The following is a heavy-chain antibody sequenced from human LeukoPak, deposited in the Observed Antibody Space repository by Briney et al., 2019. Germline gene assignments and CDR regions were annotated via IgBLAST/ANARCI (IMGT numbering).Heavy chain of an antibody. Sequence: ASVKVSCKTSGYSFTGYYMHWVRQAPGQGLEWMGWINPNTGDTNCAQKFQGRVAMTRDTSITTAYMELTRLTSDDTAVYYCARDRGSSWYFDYWGQGTLVTVSS. J-gene: IGHJ4*02. CDR2: INPNTGDT. V-gene: IGHV1-2*02. CDR1: GYSFTGYY. CDR3: ARDRGSSWYFDY. D-gene: IGHD6-13*01.